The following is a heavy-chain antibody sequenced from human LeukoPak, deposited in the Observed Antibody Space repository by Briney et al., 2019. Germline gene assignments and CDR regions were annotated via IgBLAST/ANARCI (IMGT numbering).Heavy chain of an antibody. CDR3: TKRAYDSSGYTF. D-gene: IGHD3-22*01. J-gene: IGHJ4*02. V-gene: IGHV3-7*01. CDR1: GFTFSDYA. CDR2: IKQDGSEK. Sequence: GGSLRLSCAASGFTFSDYAISWVRQAPGKGLEWVANIKQDGSEKYYVDSVKGRFTISRDNAKNSLYLQMNSLRAEDTAVYYCTKRAYDSSGYTFWGQGTLVTVSS.